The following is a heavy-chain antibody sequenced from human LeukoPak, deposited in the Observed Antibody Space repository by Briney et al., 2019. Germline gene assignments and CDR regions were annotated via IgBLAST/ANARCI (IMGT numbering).Heavy chain of an antibody. Sequence: GGSLRLSCAASGFTFSSYSMNWVRHAPGKGREWGSSISSSSSYIYYADSVKGRFTISRDNAKNSLYLQMNSLRAEDTAVYYCARSKSPGLYSSSRPRWWGQGTLVTVSS. V-gene: IGHV3-21*01. J-gene: IGHJ4*02. D-gene: IGHD6-6*01. CDR1: GFTFSSYS. CDR2: ISSSSSYI. CDR3: ARSKSPGLYSSSRPRW.